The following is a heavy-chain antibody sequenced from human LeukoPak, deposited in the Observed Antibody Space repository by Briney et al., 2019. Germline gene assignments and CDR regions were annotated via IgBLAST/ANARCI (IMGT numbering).Heavy chain of an antibody. CDR3: ARPYYDSSGAILNWFDP. CDR1: GFTFDDYA. CDR2: ISWNSGSI. D-gene: IGHD3-22*01. J-gene: IGHJ5*02. V-gene: IGHV3-9*01. Sequence: GGSLRLSCAASGFTFDDYAMHWVRQVPGKGLEWVSGISWNSGSIVYADSVKGRFTISRDNAKNSLYLQMNSLRAEDTALYHCARPYYDSSGAILNWFDPWGQGTLVTVSS.